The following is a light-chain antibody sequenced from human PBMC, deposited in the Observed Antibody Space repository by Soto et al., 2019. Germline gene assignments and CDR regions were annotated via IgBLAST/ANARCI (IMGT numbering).Light chain of an antibody. Sequence: DIELTQSPSYLSASVGDRVTIPCRSSQTVNKDLHWYQQKPGTAPRLLISSASSLQTGVPSRFRGSGIGADFTLTINTLQPDDFATYFCLQPFASPWTFGQGTKVEV. CDR3: LQPFASPWT. J-gene: IGKJ1*01. CDR2: SAS. CDR1: QTVNKD. V-gene: IGKV1-39*01.